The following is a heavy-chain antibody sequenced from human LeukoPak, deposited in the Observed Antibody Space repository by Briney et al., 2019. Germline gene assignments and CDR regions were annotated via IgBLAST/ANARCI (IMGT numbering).Heavy chain of an antibody. J-gene: IGHJ6*03. Sequence: SETLSLTCAVYGGSFNGYYWGWIRQTPGKGLEWIGTIYYSGTTYYNPSLESRATISEDTSKNQFSLTLRSVTAADTAVYYCARQISDYYYYYIDVWGKGTTVTVSS. CDR1: GGSFNGYY. CDR2: IYYSGTT. CDR3: ARQISDYYYYYIDV. D-gene: IGHD3-10*01. V-gene: IGHV4-34*01.